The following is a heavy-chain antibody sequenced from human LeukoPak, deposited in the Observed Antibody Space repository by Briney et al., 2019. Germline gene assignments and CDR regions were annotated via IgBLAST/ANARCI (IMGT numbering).Heavy chain of an antibody. D-gene: IGHD2-2*01. Sequence: ASVMVSCKASGYTFTGYYMHWVRQAPGQGLEWMGWIHPGSGETRYGQNFRGRVTLTRHTSINTAYMELSSLTSDDTAVYYCARWEIVPAAPDYWGQGTLVTVSS. CDR1: GYTFTGYY. CDR2: IHPGSGET. V-gene: IGHV1-2*02. CDR3: ARWEIVPAAPDY. J-gene: IGHJ4*02.